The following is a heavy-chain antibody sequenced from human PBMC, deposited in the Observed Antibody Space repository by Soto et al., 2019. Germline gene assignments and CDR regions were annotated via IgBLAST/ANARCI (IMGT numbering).Heavy chain of an antibody. CDR1: GYSFTSYW. J-gene: IGHJ6*02. D-gene: IGHD3-10*01. Sequence: VSLKISCKGSGYSFTSYWIGWVRKMPGKGLELMGIIYPGDSDTRYSPSFQGQVPISADKSIRTAYLQWSSLQASDTAMYYCARRGVIHYGMDVWGQGTTVSVSS. CDR2: IYPGDSDT. V-gene: IGHV5-51*01. CDR3: ARRGVIHYGMDV.